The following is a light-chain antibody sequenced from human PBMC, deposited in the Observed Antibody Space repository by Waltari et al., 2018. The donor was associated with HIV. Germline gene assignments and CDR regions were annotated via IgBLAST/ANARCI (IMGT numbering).Light chain of an antibody. Sequence: VSLGERATINCKSSQSVLYSSNNKNYLAWYQQKPGQPPKLLIYWASTRESGVPDRFSGSGSGTDFTLTISSLQAEDVAVYYCQQYYSTPLTFGGGTKVEIK. J-gene: IGKJ4*01. CDR2: WAS. CDR3: QQYYSTPLT. CDR1: QSVLYSSNNKNY. V-gene: IGKV4-1*01.